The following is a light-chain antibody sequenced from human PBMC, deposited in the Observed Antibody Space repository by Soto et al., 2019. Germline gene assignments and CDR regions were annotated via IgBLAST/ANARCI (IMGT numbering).Light chain of an antibody. V-gene: IGKV3D-15*01. CDR3: QQYNKLPPLS. CDR1: QDFXSN. Sequence: GVTQSAATLSVSPGESVTLSCMARQDFXSNLAWYEKKPGQPPRLLIXAESTRSYGVPDRFSGSGSGTESTLTISSLQSEDVGGYYCQQYNKLPPLSFGGGTRWIS. CDR2: AES. J-gene: IGKJ4*01.